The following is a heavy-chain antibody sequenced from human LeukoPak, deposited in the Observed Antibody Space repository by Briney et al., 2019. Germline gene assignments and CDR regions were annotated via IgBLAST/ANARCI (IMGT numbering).Heavy chain of an antibody. CDR3: AKVSSRYNWNDY. CDR1: GFTFSSYA. J-gene: IGHJ4*02. CDR2: ISGRGGST. V-gene: IGHV3-23*01. D-gene: IGHD1-1*01. Sequence: GGSLRLSCAASGFTFSSYAMSWVRQAPGKGLEWVSAISGRGGSTHYADSVKGRFTISRDNSKNTLYLQMNSLRAEDTAVYYCAKVSSRYNWNDYWGQGTLVTVSS.